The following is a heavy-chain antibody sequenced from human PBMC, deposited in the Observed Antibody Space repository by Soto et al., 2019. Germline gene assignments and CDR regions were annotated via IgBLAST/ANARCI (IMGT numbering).Heavy chain of an antibody. Sequence: ASVKVSCKASGYTFTSYGISCVRQAPGQGLEWMGWISAYNGNTNYAQKLQGRVTMTTDTSTSTAYMELRSLRSDDTAVYYCARAVRYDSSGYQEVENHYWCQGTPVNVSS. D-gene: IGHD3-22*01. CDR3: ARAVRYDSSGYQEVENHY. CDR1: GYTFTSYG. CDR2: ISAYNGNT. V-gene: IGHV1-18*01. J-gene: IGHJ4*02.